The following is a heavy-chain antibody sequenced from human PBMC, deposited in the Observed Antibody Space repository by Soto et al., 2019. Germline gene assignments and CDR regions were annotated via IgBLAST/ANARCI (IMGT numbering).Heavy chain of an antibody. Sequence: SETLSLTCSVSGGSVNSGGYSWSWIRQPPGKGLEWIGFISPSGSPAYNPSLKSRVTISVDRSNNQISLELSSVTAADTAVYYYAFDYWGQGTPVTVSS. J-gene: IGHJ4*02. CDR3: AFDY. V-gene: IGHV4-30-2*01. CDR2: ISPSGSP. CDR1: GGSVNSGGYS.